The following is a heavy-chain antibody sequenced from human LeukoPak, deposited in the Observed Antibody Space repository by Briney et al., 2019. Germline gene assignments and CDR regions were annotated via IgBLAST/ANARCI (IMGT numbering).Heavy chain of an antibody. Sequence: GASVKVSCTASGGTFSSYTISWVRQAPGQGLEWMGRIIPILGIANYAQKFQGRVTITADKSTSTAYMELSSLRSEDTAVYYCASQIQLGVFSRFDPWGQGTLVTVSS. CDR1: GGTFSSYT. CDR3: ASQIQLGVFSRFDP. CDR2: IIPILGIA. V-gene: IGHV1-69*02. D-gene: IGHD5-18*01. J-gene: IGHJ5*02.